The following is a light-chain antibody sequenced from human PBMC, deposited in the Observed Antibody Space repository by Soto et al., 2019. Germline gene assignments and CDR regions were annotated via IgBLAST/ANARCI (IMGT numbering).Light chain of an antibody. CDR3: QHRSNWLIT. V-gene: IGKV3-11*01. J-gene: IGKJ5*01. CDR1: QSVSNY. CDR2: DTS. Sequence: EIALTQSPATLSLSPGERATLSCRASQSVSNYLAWYQQKPGQAPSLLIYDTSHRATGIPARFSGSGSGTDFTLTISSLEPEDFAVYYCQHRSNWLITFGQGTRLEIK.